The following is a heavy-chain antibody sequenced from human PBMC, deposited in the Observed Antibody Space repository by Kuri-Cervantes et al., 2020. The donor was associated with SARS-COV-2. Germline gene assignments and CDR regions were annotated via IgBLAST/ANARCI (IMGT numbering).Heavy chain of an antibody. Sequence: ASVKVSCKASGYTFTGYYMHWVRQASGQGLEWMGWINPNSGGTNYAQKFQGWVTMTRDTSISTAYMELSSLRSEDTAVYYCARFKGDWFDPWGQGTLVTVSS. J-gene: IGHJ5*02. CDR2: INPNSGGT. CDR1: GYTFTGYY. V-gene: IGHV1-2*04. CDR3: ARFKGDWFDP.